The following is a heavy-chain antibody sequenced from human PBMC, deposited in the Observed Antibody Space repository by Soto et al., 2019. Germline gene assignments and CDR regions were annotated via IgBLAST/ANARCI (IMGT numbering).Heavy chain of an antibody. J-gene: IGHJ3*02. CDR1: GGTFSDYT. Sequence: QVQLVQSGAEVKKPGSSVKVSCKASGGTFSDYTINWVRQGPGQGLEWMGNIIPMYGTVEYAQKLRGRVRFTADKSTSTAYMELSSMRSEDTAVYYCAREDEGLRRGIAIWGQGTMVTISS. D-gene: IGHD4-17*01. CDR2: IIPMYGTV. CDR3: AREDEGLRRGIAI. V-gene: IGHV1-69*06.